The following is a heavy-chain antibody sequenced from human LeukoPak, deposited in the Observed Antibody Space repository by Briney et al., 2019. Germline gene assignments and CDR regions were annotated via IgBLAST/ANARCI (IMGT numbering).Heavy chain of an antibody. CDR3: AKDFEVTMIEKFDY. CDR2: ISGSGGST. CDR1: GFTFSSYA. Sequence: TGGSLRLSCAASGFTFSSYAMSWVRQAPGKGLEWVSAISGSGGSTYYADSVKGRFTISRDNSKNTLYLQMNSLRAEDTAVYYCAKDFEVTMIEKFDYWGQGTLVTVSS. V-gene: IGHV3-23*01. D-gene: IGHD3-22*01. J-gene: IGHJ4*02.